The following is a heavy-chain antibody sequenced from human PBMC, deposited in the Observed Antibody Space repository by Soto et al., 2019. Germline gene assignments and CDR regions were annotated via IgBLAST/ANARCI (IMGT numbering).Heavy chain of an antibody. CDR1: GGTFSSYA. Sequence: SVKVSCKASGGTFSSYAISWVRQAPGQGLEWMGGIIPIFGTANYAQKFQGRVTITADESTSAAYMELSSLRSEDTAVYYCARAPGTAMVIDYWGQGTLVTVSS. J-gene: IGHJ4*02. D-gene: IGHD5-18*01. CDR2: IIPIFGTA. CDR3: ARAPGTAMVIDY. V-gene: IGHV1-69*13.